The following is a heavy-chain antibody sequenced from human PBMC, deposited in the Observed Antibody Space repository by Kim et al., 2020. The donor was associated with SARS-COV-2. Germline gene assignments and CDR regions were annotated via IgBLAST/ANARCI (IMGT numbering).Heavy chain of an antibody. CDR1: GFTFSSYA. CDR2: ISGSGGST. D-gene: IGHD2-2*01. CDR3: AKDPRDAKNIVVVRAAGIEPDY. J-gene: IGHJ4*02. Sequence: GGSLRLSCAASGFTFSSYAMSWVRQAPGKGLEWVSAISGSGGSTYYADSVKGRFTISRDNSKNTLYLQMNSLRAEDTAVYYCAKDPRDAKNIVVVRAAGIEPDYWGQGTLVTVSS. V-gene: IGHV3-23*01.